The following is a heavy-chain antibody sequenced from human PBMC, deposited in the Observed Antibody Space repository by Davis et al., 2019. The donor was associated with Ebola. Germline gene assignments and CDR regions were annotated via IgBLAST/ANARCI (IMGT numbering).Heavy chain of an antibody. CDR3: ARDMTTVTALLIYGMDV. D-gene: IGHD4-17*01. CDR2: IWYDGSNK. J-gene: IGHJ6*02. CDR1: GFTFSSYG. Sequence: GGSLRLSCAASGFTFSSYGMHWVRQAPGKGLEWVAVIWYDGSNKYYADSVKGRFTISRDNSKNTLYLQMNSLRAEDTAVYYCARDMTTVTALLIYGMDVWGQGTTVTVSS. V-gene: IGHV3-33*08.